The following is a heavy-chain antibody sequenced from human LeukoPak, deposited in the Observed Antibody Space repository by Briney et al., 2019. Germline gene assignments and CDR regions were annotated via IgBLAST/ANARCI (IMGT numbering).Heavy chain of an antibody. Sequence: SETLSLTCAVYGGSFSGYYWSWIRQPPRKGLEWIGYIYHSGSTNNNPSLKGRVTISVDTSKNQFSLNLSSVTAADTAVYYCARIKYSYGYAFDYRGQGTLVTVSS. V-gene: IGHV4-34*11. J-gene: IGHJ4*02. D-gene: IGHD5-18*01. CDR1: GGSFSGYY. CDR2: IYHSGST. CDR3: ARIKYSYGYAFDY.